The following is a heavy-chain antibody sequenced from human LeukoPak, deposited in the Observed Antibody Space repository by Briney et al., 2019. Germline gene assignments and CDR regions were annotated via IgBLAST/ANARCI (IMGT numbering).Heavy chain of an antibody. CDR2: ISAYNGNT. CDR1: GYTFTSYG. V-gene: IGHV1-18*01. D-gene: IGHD6-13*01. Sequence: ASVKVSCKASGYTFTSYGISWVRQAPGQGLEWMGWISAYNGNTNYAQKLQGRVTMTTDTSTSTAYMELRSLRSDDTAVYYCARSLAPGVAAAGVYYWGQGTLVTVSS. CDR3: ARSLAPGVAAAGVYY. J-gene: IGHJ4*02.